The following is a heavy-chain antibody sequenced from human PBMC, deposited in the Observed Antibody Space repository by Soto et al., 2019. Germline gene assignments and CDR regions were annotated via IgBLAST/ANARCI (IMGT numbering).Heavy chain of an antibody. J-gene: IGHJ1*01. Sequence: PSETLSLTCTVSGGSISSSSYYWGWIRQPPGKGLEWIGSIYYSGSTYYNPSLKSRVTISVDTSKNQFSLKLSSVTAAGTALFFCATSDYCDYHKLRTIQHCGQGTLLTVSS. CDR1: GGSISSSSYY. CDR3: ATSDYCDYHKLRTIQH. CDR2: IYYSGST. D-gene: IGHD4-17*01. V-gene: IGHV4-39*01.